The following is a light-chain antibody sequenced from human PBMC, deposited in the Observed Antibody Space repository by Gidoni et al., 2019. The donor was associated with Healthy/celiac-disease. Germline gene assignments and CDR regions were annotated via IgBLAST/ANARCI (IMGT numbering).Light chain of an antibody. V-gene: IGKV3-20*01. CDR2: GAS. J-gene: IGKJ1*01. CDR3: QQYGSSWT. Sequence: IVLTQSPGTLSLSPGERATLSCRSSQSVSSSYLAWYQQKPGQAPRLLIYGASSRATGIPDRFSGSGSATDFTLTISRLEPEDFAVYYCQQYGSSWTFGQGTKVEIK. CDR1: QSVSSSY.